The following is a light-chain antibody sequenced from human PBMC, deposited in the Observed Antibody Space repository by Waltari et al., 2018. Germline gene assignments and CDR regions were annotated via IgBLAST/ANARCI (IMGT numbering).Light chain of an antibody. V-gene: IGLV2-14*03. CDR1: SSDVGGYNY. Sequence: QSALTQAASVSGSPGQPITISCPGTSSDVGGYNYVSWYQQHPGKAPKLMIYGVSNRPSGVSNRFSGSKSGNTASLTISGLQAEDEADYYCNSYTSTNTRVFGGGTKLTVL. CDR2: GVS. J-gene: IGLJ3*02. CDR3: NSYTSTNTRV.